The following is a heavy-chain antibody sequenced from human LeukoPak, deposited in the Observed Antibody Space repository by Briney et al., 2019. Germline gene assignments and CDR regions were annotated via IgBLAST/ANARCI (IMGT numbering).Heavy chain of an antibody. J-gene: IGHJ5*02. CDR3: VKGGSSSSWYSWLDP. CDR2: ISSNGGST. D-gene: IGHD6-13*01. V-gene: IGHV3-64D*06. CDR1: GFTFNNYP. Sequence: PGGSLRLSCSASGFTFNNYPMYWVRQPPGKGLGYVSVISSNGGSTYYADSVKGRFTISRDNSKNTLYLQMSSLRAEDTAVYYCVKGGSSSSWYSWLDPWGQGALVTVSS.